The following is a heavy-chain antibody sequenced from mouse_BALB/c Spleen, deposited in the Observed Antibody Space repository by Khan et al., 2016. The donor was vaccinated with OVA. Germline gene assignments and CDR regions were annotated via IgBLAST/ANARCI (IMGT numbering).Heavy chain of an antibody. J-gene: IGHJ4*01. CDR2: IWRDGST. Sequence: VHLVVPEPRLVASSQSLFITCTTAGFSLTNYGVHFVRTPPGKVLEWLVVIWRDGSTTYNSALKSRLTITNDNSKTQVLVEMNSPQTDHTAIYFCARQPYYHYNVVDYWGQGTSVTVSS. V-gene: IGHV2-6-1*01. CDR3: ARQPYYHYNVVDY. D-gene: IGHD2-4*01. CDR1: GFSLTNYG.